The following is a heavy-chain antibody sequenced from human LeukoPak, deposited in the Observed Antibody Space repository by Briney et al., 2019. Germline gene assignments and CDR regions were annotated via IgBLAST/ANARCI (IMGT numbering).Heavy chain of an antibody. V-gene: IGHV3-30-3*01. CDR1: GFTFSSYA. CDR3: ARAGYCSSPSRWDSCYYSYYMDV. D-gene: IGHD2-2*01. Sequence: GGSLRLSCAASGFTFSSYAMHWVRQAPGKGLEWVAFISYDGSKKYHADSVKGRFTISRDNSKNTVYLEMNSLRAEDTAVYYCARAGYCSSPSRWDSCYYSYYMDVWGKGTTVTVSS. CDR2: ISYDGSKK. J-gene: IGHJ6*03.